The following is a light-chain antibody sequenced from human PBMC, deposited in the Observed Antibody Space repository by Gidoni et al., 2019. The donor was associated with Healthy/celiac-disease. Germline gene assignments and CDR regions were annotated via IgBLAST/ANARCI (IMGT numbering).Light chain of an antibody. CDR1: KLGDKY. CDR2: QDS. J-gene: IGLJ2*01. Sequence: SYELTQPPSVSVSPGQTASITCSGDKLGDKYACWYQQKPGQSPVLVIYQDSKRPSGIPERFSGSHSGNTATLTISGTQAMDEADYYCQAWDSSTPYVVFGGGTKLTVL. V-gene: IGLV3-1*01. CDR3: QAWDSSTPYVV.